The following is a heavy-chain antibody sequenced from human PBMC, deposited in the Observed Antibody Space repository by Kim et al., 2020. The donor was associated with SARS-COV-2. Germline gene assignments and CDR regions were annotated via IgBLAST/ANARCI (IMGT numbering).Heavy chain of an antibody. Sequence: SVKGRFTISRDNSKNTLYLQVNSLRADDTAVYYCAKAAGRVVGNYYFDYWGQGTLVTVSS. V-gene: IGHV3-23*01. D-gene: IGHD2-2*01. CDR3: AKAAGRVVGNYYFDY. J-gene: IGHJ4*02.